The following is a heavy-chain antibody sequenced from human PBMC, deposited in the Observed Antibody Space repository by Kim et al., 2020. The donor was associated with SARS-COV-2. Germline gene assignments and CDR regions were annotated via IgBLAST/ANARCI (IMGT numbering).Heavy chain of an antibody. Sequence: SETLSLTCAVSGGSISSSNWWSWVRQPPGKGLEWIGEIYHSGSTNYNPSLKSRVTISVDKSKNQFSLKLSSVTAADTAVYYCARELFYYGSGYGMDVWGQGTTVTVSS. J-gene: IGHJ6*02. CDR3: ARELFYYGSGYGMDV. V-gene: IGHV4-4*02. CDR2: IYHSGST. D-gene: IGHD3-10*01. CDR1: GGSISSSNW.